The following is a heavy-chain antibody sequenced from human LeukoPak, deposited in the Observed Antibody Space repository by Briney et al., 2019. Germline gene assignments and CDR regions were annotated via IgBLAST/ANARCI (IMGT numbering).Heavy chain of an antibody. CDR1: GYSFTSYW. CDR2: IYPGDSDT. V-gene: IGHV5-51*01. D-gene: IGHD2-21*02. Sequence: GESLKISCKGSGYSFTSYWIGWVRQMPGKGLEWMGIIYPGDSDTRYSPSFQGQVTISADKSISTAYLQWSSLKASDTAMYYCARPKPYCDGDCYAFDIWGQGTMVTVSS. CDR3: ARPKPYCDGDCYAFDI. J-gene: IGHJ3*02.